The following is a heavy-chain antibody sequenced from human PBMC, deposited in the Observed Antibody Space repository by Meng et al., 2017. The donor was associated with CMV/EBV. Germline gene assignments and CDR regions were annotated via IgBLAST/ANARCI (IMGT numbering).Heavy chain of an antibody. D-gene: IGHD2-15*01. V-gene: IGHV1-46*01. Sequence: ASVKVSCKASGYTFTSYYMHWVRQAPGQGLEWMGIINPSGGSTSYAQKFQGRVTMTRDTSTSTVYMELRSLRSDDTAVYYCARDRSYCSGGSCYKIYDYWGQGTLVTVSS. J-gene: IGHJ4*02. CDR1: GYTFTSYY. CDR3: ARDRSYCSGGSCYKIYDY. CDR2: INPSGGST.